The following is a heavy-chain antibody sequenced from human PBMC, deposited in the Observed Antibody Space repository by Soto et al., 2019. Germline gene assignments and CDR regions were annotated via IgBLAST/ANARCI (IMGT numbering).Heavy chain of an antibody. CDR3: ARGVGGLDP. V-gene: IGHV3-53*01. J-gene: IGHJ5*02. Sequence: GGSLRLSCAASGLTVSSNYISWVRQAPGKGLDWVSVIYRDGSTYYADSVKGRFTISRDNSKNTLYLQMNSLRGEDTAVYYCARGVGGLDPWGQGTLVTVSS. CDR2: IYRDGST. D-gene: IGHD1-26*01. CDR1: GLTVSSNY.